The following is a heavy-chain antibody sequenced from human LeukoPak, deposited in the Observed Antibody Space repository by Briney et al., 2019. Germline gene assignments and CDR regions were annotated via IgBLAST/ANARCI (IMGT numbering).Heavy chain of an antibody. D-gene: IGHD2-21*02. V-gene: IGHV3-23*01. CDR1: GFTFSNAW. J-gene: IGHJ3*02. Sequence: GGSLRLSCAASGFTFSNAWMSWVRQAPGKGLEWVSAISGSGGSTYYADSVKGRFTISRDNSKNTLYLQMNSLRAEDTAVYYCAKDFCGGDCGVAFDIWGQGTMVTVSS. CDR2: ISGSGGST. CDR3: AKDFCGGDCGVAFDI.